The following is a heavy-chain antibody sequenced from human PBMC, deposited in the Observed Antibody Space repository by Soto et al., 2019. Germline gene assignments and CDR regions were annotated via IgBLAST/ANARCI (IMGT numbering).Heavy chain of an antibody. CDR2: ISSSSSYI. D-gene: IGHD3-16*01. V-gene: IGHV3-21*01. Sequence: PGGSLRLSCAASGFTFSSYSMNWVRQAAGKGLEWVSSISSSSSYIYYADSVKGRFTISRDNAKNSLYLQMNSLRAEDTAVYYCARDRAGGHYYYYYGMDVWGQGTTVTVSS. CDR1: GFTFSSYS. J-gene: IGHJ6*02. CDR3: ARDRAGGHYYYYYGMDV.